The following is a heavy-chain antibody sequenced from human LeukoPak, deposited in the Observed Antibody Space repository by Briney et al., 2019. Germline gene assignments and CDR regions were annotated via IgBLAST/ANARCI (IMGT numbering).Heavy chain of an antibody. CDR1: GYSFSSYW. CDR2: IYPGDSDT. J-gene: IGHJ4*02. D-gene: IGHD2-2*01. Sequence: GESLKISCKGSGYSFSSYWIGWVRPMPGKGLEWMGIIYPGDSDTRYSPSLQGQVSFSVDKSINTAYLQWSTLEASDTAMYYCARQDCYSANCYLEYWGQGTLVTVSS. CDR3: ARQDCYSANCYLEY. V-gene: IGHV5-51*01.